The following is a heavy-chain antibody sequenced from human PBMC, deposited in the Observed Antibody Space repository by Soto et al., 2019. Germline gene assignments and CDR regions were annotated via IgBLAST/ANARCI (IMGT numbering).Heavy chain of an antibody. J-gene: IGHJ6*02. D-gene: IGHD2-15*01. CDR3: ARGPGTGAANYYYGMDV. Sequence: SETLSLTCAVYGGSFSGYYWSWIRQPPGKGLEWIGEINHSGSTNYNPSLKSRVTISVDTSKNQFSLKLSSVTAADTAVYYCARGPGTGAANYYYGMDVWGQGTTVTVSS. CDR1: GGSFSGYY. V-gene: IGHV4-34*01. CDR2: INHSGST.